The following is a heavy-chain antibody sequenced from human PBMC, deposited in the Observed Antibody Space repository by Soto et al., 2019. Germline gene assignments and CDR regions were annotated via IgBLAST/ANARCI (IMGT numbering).Heavy chain of an antibody. CDR3: ARDQPGYSYGYGLGY. J-gene: IGHJ4*02. Sequence: EVQLVESGGGLVKPGGSLRLSCAASGFTFSSYSMNWVRQAPGKGLGWVSSISSSSSYIYYADSVKGRFTISRDKAKNSLYLQMNSLRAEDTAVYYCARDQPGYSYGYGLGYWGQGTLVTVSS. CDR1: GFTFSSYS. CDR2: ISSSSSYI. V-gene: IGHV3-21*01. D-gene: IGHD5-18*01.